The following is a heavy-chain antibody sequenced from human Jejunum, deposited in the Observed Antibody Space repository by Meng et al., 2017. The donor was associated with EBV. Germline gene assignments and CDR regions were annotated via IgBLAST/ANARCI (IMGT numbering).Heavy chain of an antibody. V-gene: IGHV1-2*06. CDR1: GYTFTCYF. D-gene: IGHD3-22*01. Sequence: QVALGSSGVEGKQPGASVRVSCKASGYTFTCYFIHWVRQSPGQGLEWMGRINPNSGGTSYTQKFQGRVTMTRDTSITTAYMELSRLGSDDTAVYYCARDYSDSSRQGYWGQGTLVTVSS. CDR2: INPNSGGT. J-gene: IGHJ4*02. CDR3: ARDYSDSSRQGY.